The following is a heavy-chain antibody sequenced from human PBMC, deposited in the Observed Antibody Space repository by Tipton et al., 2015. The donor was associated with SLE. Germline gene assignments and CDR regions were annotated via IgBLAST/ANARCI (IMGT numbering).Heavy chain of an antibody. CDR2: IYTSGST. Sequence: TLSLTCTVSGGSISSGSYYWSWIRQPAGKGLEWIGRIYTSGSTNYNPSLRSRAAMSVDTSKSHFSLKLTSVTATDTAVYYCARDSPPVAGTFDSWGQGTLVIVSA. V-gene: IGHV4-61*02. CDR1: GGSISSGSYY. CDR3: ARDSPPVAGTFDS. J-gene: IGHJ4*02. D-gene: IGHD6-19*01.